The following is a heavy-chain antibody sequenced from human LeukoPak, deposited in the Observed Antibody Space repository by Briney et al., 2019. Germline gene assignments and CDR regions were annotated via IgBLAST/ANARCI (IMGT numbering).Heavy chain of an antibody. CDR1: GGTFSSYA. V-gene: IGHV1-69*01. J-gene: IGHJ6*02. CDR2: IIPIFGTA. CDR3: ARCLYYYESSGYLFGRYYGMDV. Sequence: GSSVKVSCKASGGTFSSYAISWVRQAPGQGLEWMGGIIPIFGTANYAQKFQGRVTITADESTSTAYMELSSLRSEDTAVYYCARCLYYYESSGYLFGRYYGMDVWGQGTTVTVSS. D-gene: IGHD3-22*01.